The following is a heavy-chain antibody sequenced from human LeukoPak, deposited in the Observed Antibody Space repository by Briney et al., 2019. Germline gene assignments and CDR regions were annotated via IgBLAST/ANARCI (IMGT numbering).Heavy chain of an antibody. D-gene: IGHD6-19*01. CDR3: AVYSSGWSGFDY. CDR2: ISAYNGNT. Sequence: ASVKVSCKASGYTFTSYGISWVRQAPGQGVEWMGWISAYNGNTNYAQKFQGRVTMTTDTSTSTAYMELRSLRSDDTAVYYCAVYSSGWSGFDYWGQGTLVTVSS. CDR1: GYTFTSYG. V-gene: IGHV1-18*01. J-gene: IGHJ4*02.